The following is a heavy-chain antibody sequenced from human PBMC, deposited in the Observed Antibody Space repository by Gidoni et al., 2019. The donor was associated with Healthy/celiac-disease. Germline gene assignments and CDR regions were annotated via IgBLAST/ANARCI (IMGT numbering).Heavy chain of an antibody. CDR3: ARQVGKVRGSYDY. J-gene: IGHJ4*02. V-gene: IGHV4-39*01. D-gene: IGHD1-26*01. Sequence: QLQLQESGPGLVKPSETLSHTRTGSGGPLSSSSYYWGWIRQPPGTGLEWIGSTYYSGITYYNPSLKSRVTISVDTSKNQFSLKLSPVTAADTAVYYCARQVGKVRGSYDYWGQGTLVTVSS. CDR1: GGPLSSSSYY. CDR2: TYYSGIT.